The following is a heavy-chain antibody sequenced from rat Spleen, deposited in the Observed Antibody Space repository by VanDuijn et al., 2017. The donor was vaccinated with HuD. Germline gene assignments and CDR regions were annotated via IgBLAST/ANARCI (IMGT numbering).Heavy chain of an antibody. Sequence: EVQLVESGGDLVQPGRSLKLSCEASGFTFSNYYMAWVRQAPTKGLEWVATISYDGGSTYYRDSVKGRFTISRDNAKSSLYLQMDSLRSEDTATYYCARHGSWGQGVMVTVSS. CDR2: ISYDGGST. D-gene: IGHD5-1*01. CDR3: ARHGS. V-gene: IGHV5-29*01. CDR1: GFTFSNYY. J-gene: IGHJ2*01.